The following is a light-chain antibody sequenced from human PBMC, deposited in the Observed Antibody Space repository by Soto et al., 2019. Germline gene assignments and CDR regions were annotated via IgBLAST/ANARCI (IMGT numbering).Light chain of an antibody. CDR3: QQYYTYPWT. CDR1: QGISSY. J-gene: IGKJ1*01. Sequence: AIRMTQSPSSLSASTGDRVTITCRASQGISSYLAWYQQKPGKAPKVLIHNASTLQGGVPSRFSGSRSGTDFTLTISRLQSEDFATYYCQQYYTYPWTFGQGTKVEIK. CDR2: NAS. V-gene: IGKV1-8*01.